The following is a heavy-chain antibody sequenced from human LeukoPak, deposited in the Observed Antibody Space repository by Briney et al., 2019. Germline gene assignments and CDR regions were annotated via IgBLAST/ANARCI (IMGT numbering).Heavy chain of an antibody. D-gene: IGHD4-17*01. J-gene: IGHJ6*03. V-gene: IGHV3-30*04. CDR2: ISYDGSNK. CDR1: GFTFSSYA. Sequence: GRSLRLSCAASGFTFSSYAMHWVRQAPGKGLEWVAVISYDGSNKYYADSVKGRFTISRDNSKNTLYLQMNSLRAEDTAVYYCARGTFGDFDWRDYSYYYMDVWGIGTTVTVSS. CDR3: ARGTFGDFDWRDYSYYYMDV.